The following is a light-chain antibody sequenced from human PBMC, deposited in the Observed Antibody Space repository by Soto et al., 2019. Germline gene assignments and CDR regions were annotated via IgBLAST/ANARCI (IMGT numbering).Light chain of an antibody. Sequence: PGERATLSCRASQSVSSYLAWYQQKPGQAPRLLIYGASNRAPGIPDRFSGSGSGTDFTPTISRLEPADFAVYYCQQYGSSPGVTFGPGTKVDIK. CDR3: QQYGSSPGVT. J-gene: IGKJ3*01. CDR2: GAS. CDR1: QSVSSY. V-gene: IGKV3-20*01.